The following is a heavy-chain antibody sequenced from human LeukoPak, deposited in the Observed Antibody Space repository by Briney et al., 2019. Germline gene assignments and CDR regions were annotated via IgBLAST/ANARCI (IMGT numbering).Heavy chain of an antibody. V-gene: IGHV4-31*03. Sequence: SETLCLTCTVSGGSISSGGYYWSWIRQHPGKGLEWIGYIYYSGSTYYNPSLKSRVTISVDTSKNQFSLKLSSVTAADTAVYYCARGRDGYNCFDYWGQGTLVTVSS. J-gene: IGHJ4*02. CDR3: ARGRDGYNCFDY. CDR1: GGSISSGGYY. CDR2: IYYSGST. D-gene: IGHD5-12*01.